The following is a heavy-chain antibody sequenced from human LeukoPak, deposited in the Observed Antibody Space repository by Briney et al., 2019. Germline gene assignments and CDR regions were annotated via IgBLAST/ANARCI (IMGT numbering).Heavy chain of an antibody. V-gene: IGHV4-39*01. CDR1: GGSISSSSYY. Sequence: PSETLSLTCTVSGGSISSSSYYWGWIRQPSGKGLEWFGIIYYSGSTYYNPSLKSRLTISVDTSKNQFSLKLSFVTATDTAVYCCARRGYCSSTSCYEYWFDPWGQGTLVTVSS. CDR2: IYYSGST. D-gene: IGHD2-2*01. CDR3: ARRGYCSSTSCYEYWFDP. J-gene: IGHJ5*02.